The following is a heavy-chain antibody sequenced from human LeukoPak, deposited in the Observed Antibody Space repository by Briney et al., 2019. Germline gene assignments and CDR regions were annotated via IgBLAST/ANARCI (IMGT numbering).Heavy chain of an antibody. V-gene: IGHV3-7*01. CDR3: AKTRVAASPGSLDY. CDR2: IKQDGSET. CDR1: GFTLSRFW. Sequence: PGGSLRLSCAASGFTLSRFWMTWVRQAPGKGLEWVASIKQDGSETYYVDSVKGRFTISRDNAKNSLYLQMNSLRAGDTAVYYCAKTRVAASPGSLDYWGQGTLVTVSS. J-gene: IGHJ4*02. D-gene: IGHD2-15*01.